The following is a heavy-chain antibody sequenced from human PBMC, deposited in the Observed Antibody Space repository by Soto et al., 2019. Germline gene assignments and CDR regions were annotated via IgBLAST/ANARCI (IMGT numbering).Heavy chain of an antibody. CDR3: ARRSEYHYGSGKYYGLDV. J-gene: IGHJ6*02. V-gene: IGHV1-18*04. CDR2: ISAYNGNT. Sequence: ASVKVSCKASGYTFTSYGISWVRQAPGQGLEWMGWISAYNGNTDYAQKLQGRVTMTTDTSTSTAYMELRSLRSDDTAMYYCARRSEYHYGSGKYYGLDVWGQGTTVTVSS. CDR1: GYTFTSYG. D-gene: IGHD3-10*01.